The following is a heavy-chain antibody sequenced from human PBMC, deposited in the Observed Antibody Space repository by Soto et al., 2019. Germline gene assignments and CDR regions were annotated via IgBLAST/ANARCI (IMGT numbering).Heavy chain of an antibody. CDR3: AHRTITYGGVIGLDAFVI. CDR1: GFSLSPVGVG. J-gene: IGHJ3*02. CDR2: IYWDNDK. Sequence: QITLKESAPTLVQPTQTLTLRCTFSGFSLSPVGVGVGWIRQPPGKALEWIAVIYWDNDKRYNPSLSNRLSITKDHSRKHVFLTEINMEPGDKGAYYCAHRTITYGGVIGLDAFVIWGQG. V-gene: IGHV2-5*02. D-gene: IGHD3-16*02.